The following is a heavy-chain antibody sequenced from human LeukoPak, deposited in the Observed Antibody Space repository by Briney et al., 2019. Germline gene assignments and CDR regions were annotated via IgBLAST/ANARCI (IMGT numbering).Heavy chain of an antibody. CDR1: GGSISSYY. Sequence: PSETLSLTCTVSGGSISSYYWSWIRQPAGKGLEWIGRIYTSGSTNYNPSLKSRVTMSVDTSKNQFSLKLSSVTAADTAVYYCARDCDSSGYYNPGWFDPWGQGTLVTVSS. V-gene: IGHV4-4*07. D-gene: IGHD3-22*01. J-gene: IGHJ5*02. CDR2: IYTSGST. CDR3: ARDCDSSGYYNPGWFDP.